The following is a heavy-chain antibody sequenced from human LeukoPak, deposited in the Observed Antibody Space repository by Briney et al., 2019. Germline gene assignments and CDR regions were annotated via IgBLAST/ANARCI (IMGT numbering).Heavy chain of an antibody. J-gene: IGHJ4*02. Sequence: PGGSLRLSCAASEFTFEDFSMNWVRHAPGKGLEWVSLISWDGGATHYADSVKGRFTISRDNSKNSLYLQMNSLRTEDTAVYYCAKSDNPWEPVNPFDYWGQGTLVTVSS. D-gene: IGHD1-26*01. CDR3: AKSDNPWEPVNPFDY. V-gene: IGHV3-43*01. CDR2: ISWDGGAT. CDR1: EFTFEDFS.